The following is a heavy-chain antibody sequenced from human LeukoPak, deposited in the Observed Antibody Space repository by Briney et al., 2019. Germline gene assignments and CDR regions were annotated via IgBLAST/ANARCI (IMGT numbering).Heavy chain of an antibody. D-gene: IGHD5-18*01. J-gene: IGHJ4*02. CDR3: ARHSGYSYGHFDY. Sequence: SETLSLTCAVYGGSFSGYYWSWIRQPPGKGLEWIGSIYYSGSTYYNPSLKSRVTISVDTSKNQFSLKLSSVTAADTAVYYCARHSGYSYGHFDYWGQGTLVTVSS. CDR2: IYYSGST. CDR1: GGSFSGYY. V-gene: IGHV4-34*01.